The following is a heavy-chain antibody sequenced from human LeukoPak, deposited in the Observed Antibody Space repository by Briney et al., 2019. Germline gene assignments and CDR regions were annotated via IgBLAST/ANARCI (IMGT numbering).Heavy chain of an antibody. J-gene: IGHJ6*03. D-gene: IGHD6-13*01. CDR1: GYTFTGYY. CDR3: ARGWYPSGREVTHSQYYYMDV. CDR2: INPNSGNT. Sequence: AASVKVSCKASGYTFTGYYMHWVRQAPGQGLEWMGWINPNSGNTGYAQKFQGRITMTRNISISTAYMELSSLRSEDTAVYYCARGWYPSGREVTHSQYYYMDVWGKGSTITVSS. V-gene: IGHV1-8*02.